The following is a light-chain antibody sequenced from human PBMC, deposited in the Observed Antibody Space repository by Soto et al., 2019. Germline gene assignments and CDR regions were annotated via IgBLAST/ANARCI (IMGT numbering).Light chain of an antibody. CDR1: GSDVGGYNY. CDR3: SSYTSASTPLV. J-gene: IGLJ2*01. CDR2: DVS. V-gene: IGLV2-14*01. Sequence: QSVLTQPASVSGSPGQSITISCTGTGSDVGGYNYVSWYQQHPGKAPKVMIYDVSNRPSGVSNRVSGSKSGNTASLTISGLQAEDESEYYCSSYTSASTPLVFGGGTKLTVL.